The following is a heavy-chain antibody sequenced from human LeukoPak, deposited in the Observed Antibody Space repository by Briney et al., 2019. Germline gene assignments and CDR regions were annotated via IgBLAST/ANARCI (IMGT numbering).Heavy chain of an antibody. CDR3: ARVVDFWSGYYGYYFDY. CDR2: IYSGGST. Sequence: SGGSLRLSCAASGFTVSSNYMSWVRQAPGKGLEWVSVIYSGGSTYYADSVKGRSTISRDNSKNTLYLQMNSLRAEDTAVYYCARVVDFWSGYYGYYFDYWGQGTLVTVSS. CDR1: GFTVSSNY. D-gene: IGHD3-3*01. V-gene: IGHV3-53*01. J-gene: IGHJ4*02.